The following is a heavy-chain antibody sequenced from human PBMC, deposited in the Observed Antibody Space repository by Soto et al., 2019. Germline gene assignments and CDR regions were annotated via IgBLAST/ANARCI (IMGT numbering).Heavy chain of an antibody. V-gene: IGHV3-73*02. Sequence: EVPLVESGGGLVQPGGSLKLSCAASGFTFSGSTMHWVRQASGKGLEWVGRIRGKANSYATAYAASVKGRFIVSRDDSRNTAYLQMNSLKTEDTAVYYCASLTYCGGDCLLDYWGQGTLVTVSS. CDR3: ASLTYCGGDCLLDY. CDR2: IRGKANSYAT. CDR1: GFTFSGST. D-gene: IGHD2-21*02. J-gene: IGHJ4*02.